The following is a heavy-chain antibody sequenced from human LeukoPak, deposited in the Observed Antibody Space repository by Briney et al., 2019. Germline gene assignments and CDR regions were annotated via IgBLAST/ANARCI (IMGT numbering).Heavy chain of an antibody. Sequence: PGGSLRLSCAASGFTFSDYYMGWIRQAPGKGLEWVSHISSSSGYTDYADSVKGRFTISRDNAKNSLYLQMNSLRAEDTAVYYCARDPIKVYWGQGTLVTVSS. CDR2: ISSSSGYT. J-gene: IGHJ4*02. CDR1: GFTFSDYY. CDR3: ARDPIKVY. D-gene: IGHD1-14*01. V-gene: IGHV3-11*05.